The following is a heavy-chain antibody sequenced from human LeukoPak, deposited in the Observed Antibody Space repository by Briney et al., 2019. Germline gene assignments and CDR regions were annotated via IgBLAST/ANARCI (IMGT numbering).Heavy chain of an antibody. V-gene: IGHV3-23*01. J-gene: IGHJ5*01. CDR1: GFAFSFYA. CDR2: INANSGTT. D-gene: IGHD6-19*01. Sequence: RGSLTLSCAASGFAFSFYAMSWLRQPPGKGLEWVSTINANSGTTSYAASVRGRFTISRDNSKNTLYLQVNSLRADDTAVYYCAKPISGGLAVTADWFDPWGQGTLVVVSS. CDR3: AKPISGGLAVTADWFDP.